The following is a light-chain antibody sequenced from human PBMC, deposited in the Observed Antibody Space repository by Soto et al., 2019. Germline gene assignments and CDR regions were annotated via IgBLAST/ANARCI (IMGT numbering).Light chain of an antibody. CDR2: LGS. J-gene: IGKJ1*01. CDR3: MQALHALWT. V-gene: IGKV2-28*01. Sequence: EIAMTPSPLSLPVTPGEPASISCRSSQSLLHSNGYNYLDWYLQKPWQSPQLLISLGSNRASGVPDRFSGSGSGTDFTLNISRVEADDVGVYYCMQALHALWTFGQGTKVEIK. CDR1: QSLLHSNGYNY.